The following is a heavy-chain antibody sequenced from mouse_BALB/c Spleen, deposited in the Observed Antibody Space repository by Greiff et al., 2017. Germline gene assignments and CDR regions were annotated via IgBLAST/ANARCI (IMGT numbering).Heavy chain of an antibody. J-gene: IGHJ2*01. Sequence: EVKLMESGGGLVKPGGSLKLSCAASGFTFSSYAMSWVRQTPEKRLEWVASISSGGSTYYPDSVKGRFTISRDNARNILYLQMSSLRSEDTAMYYCAREKDYGYDYWGQGTTLTVSS. V-gene: IGHV5-6-5*01. CDR1: GFTFSSYA. CDR3: AREKDYGYDY. D-gene: IGHD1-2*01. CDR2: ISSGGST.